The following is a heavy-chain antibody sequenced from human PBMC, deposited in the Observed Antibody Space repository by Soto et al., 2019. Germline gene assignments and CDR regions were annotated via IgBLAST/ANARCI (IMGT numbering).Heavy chain of an antibody. Sequence: QVQLVESGGGVVQPGRSLRLSCAASGLTFSTTGMHWVRQAPGKGLEWVAIISYDGRQKYYADSVKGRLTISRDNSRNTLYLQMNSLRAEDTDVYNCAKDRVESGLGEVDYWGQGTLVTVSS. CDR3: AKDRVESGLGEVDY. D-gene: IGHD3-16*01. J-gene: IGHJ4*02. CDR2: ISYDGRQK. CDR1: GLTFSTTG. V-gene: IGHV3-30*18.